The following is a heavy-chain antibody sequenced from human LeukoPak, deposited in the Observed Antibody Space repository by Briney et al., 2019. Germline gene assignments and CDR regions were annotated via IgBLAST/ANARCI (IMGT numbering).Heavy chain of an antibody. V-gene: IGHV3-23*01. CDR3: AQRTSMRYFFDL. CDR1: GFSFNRYA. J-gene: IGHJ2*01. D-gene: IGHD2-8*01. CDR2: ISGSGGRT. Sequence: GGSLRLSCAASGFSFNRYAVAWVRQAPGKGLEWVSTISGSGGRTFFADSVKGRFTVSRDNSVFLQMNSLRAEDTALYYCAQRTSMRYFFDLWGRGTLVTVSS.